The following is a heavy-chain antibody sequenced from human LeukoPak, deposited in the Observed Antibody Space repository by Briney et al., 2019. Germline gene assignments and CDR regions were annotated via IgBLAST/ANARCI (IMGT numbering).Heavy chain of an antibody. CDR1: GFTFSSYA. CDR3: AKGLWFGDHRDYFDY. V-gene: IGHV3-23*01. Sequence: GGSLRLSCAASGFTFSSYAMSWVRQAPGKGLEWVSAISGSGGSIYYADSVKGRFTISRDNSKNTLYLQMNSLRAEDTAVYYCAKGLWFGDHRDYFDYWGQGTLVTVSS. D-gene: IGHD3-10*01. CDR2: ISGSGGSI. J-gene: IGHJ4*02.